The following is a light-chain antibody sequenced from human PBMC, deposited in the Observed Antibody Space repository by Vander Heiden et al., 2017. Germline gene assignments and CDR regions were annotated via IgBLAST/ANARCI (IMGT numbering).Light chain of an antibody. J-gene: IGLJ1*01. CDR3: QAWDSSTYV. V-gene: IGLV3-1*01. Sequence: SSELTQPPSVSVSPGQTASITCSGDKLGDQYASWYQQKPGQSPVVVIYQDSKRPSGIPERFSGSNSGNTATLTISGTQAMDEADYYCQAWDSSTYVFGTGTKVTV. CDR2: QDS. CDR1: KLGDQY.